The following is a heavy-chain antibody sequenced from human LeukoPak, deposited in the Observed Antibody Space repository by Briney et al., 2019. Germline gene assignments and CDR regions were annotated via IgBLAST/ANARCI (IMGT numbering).Heavy chain of an antibody. Sequence: GGSLRLCWAADEFTFSSYAMSWLRQAPGKGLEWVSVISGSGGSTYYADSVKGRFTISRDNSKNTLYLQMNSLRAEDTPLYYCAKDEYLGGDCYIQHWGQGTLVTVSS. CDR1: EFTFSSYA. J-gene: IGHJ1*01. CDR3: AKDEYLGGDCYIQH. D-gene: IGHD2-21*02. CDR2: ISGSGGST. V-gene: IGHV3-23*01.